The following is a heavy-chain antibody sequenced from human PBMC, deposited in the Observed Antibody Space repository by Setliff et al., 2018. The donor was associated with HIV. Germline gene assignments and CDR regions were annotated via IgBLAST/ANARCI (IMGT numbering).Heavy chain of an antibody. D-gene: IGHD6-19*01. J-gene: IGHJ3*02. CDR2: IYPDDSDT. Sequence: PGESLKISCKGSGYTFTIYRIGWVRQMPGKRLEWMGIIYPDDSDTRYSPSFQGQVTISADKSISTAYLQWSSLKASDSAMYYCARHDAVGGTPLIHAFDIWGQGTMVTVSS. CDR1: GYTFTIYR. V-gene: IGHV5-51*01. CDR3: ARHDAVGGTPLIHAFDI.